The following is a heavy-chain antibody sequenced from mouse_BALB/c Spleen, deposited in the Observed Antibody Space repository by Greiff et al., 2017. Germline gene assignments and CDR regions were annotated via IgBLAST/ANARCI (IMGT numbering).Heavy chain of an antibody. Sequence: EVKLQESGAELVKPGASVKLSCTASGFNIKDTYMHWVKQRPEQGLEWIGRIDPANGNTKYDPKFQGKATITADTSSNTAYLQLSSLTSEDTAVYYCAPIYDGYYEGGFAYWGQGTLVTVSA. CDR2: IDPANGNT. V-gene: IGHV14-3*02. J-gene: IGHJ3*01. CDR1: GFNIKDTY. CDR3: APIYDGYYEGGFAY. D-gene: IGHD2-3*01.